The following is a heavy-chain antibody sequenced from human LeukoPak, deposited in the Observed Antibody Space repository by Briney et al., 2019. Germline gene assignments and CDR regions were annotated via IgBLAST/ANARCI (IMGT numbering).Heavy chain of an antibody. Sequence: SETLSLTCTVSGGSISSGGYYWSWIRQHPGKGLEWIGSIYYSGSTYYNPSLKSRVTISVDTSKNQFSLKLSSVTAADTAVYYCARSSGYSSSGGLNWFDTWGQGTLVTVSS. V-gene: IGHV4-39*01. J-gene: IGHJ5*02. CDR3: ARSSGYSSSGGLNWFDT. CDR1: GGSISSGGYY. D-gene: IGHD6-13*01. CDR2: IYYSGST.